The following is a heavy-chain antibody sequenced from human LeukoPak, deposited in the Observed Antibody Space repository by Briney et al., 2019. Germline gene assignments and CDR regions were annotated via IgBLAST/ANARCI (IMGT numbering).Heavy chain of an antibody. Sequence: SSETLSLTCAVYGGSFSGYYWSWIRQSPGEGLEWIGEINDSGVTNCNPSLESRVILSVDTSKNQFSLRLSSVTAADTAVYYCARRLVDSSACQVSDHWGQGTLVTVSS. J-gene: IGHJ4*02. CDR3: ARRLVDSSACQVSDH. D-gene: IGHD3-22*01. CDR1: GGSFSGYY. V-gene: IGHV4-34*01. CDR2: INDSGVT.